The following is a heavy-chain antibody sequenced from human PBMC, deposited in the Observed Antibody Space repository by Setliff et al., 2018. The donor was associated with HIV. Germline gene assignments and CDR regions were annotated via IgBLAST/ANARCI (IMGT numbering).Heavy chain of an antibody. D-gene: IGHD3-22*01. V-gene: IGHV4-4*09. CDR2: IYSSGST. Sequence: SETLSLTCTVSGGSISGYYWSWIRQSPGKGLEWIGYIYSSGSTNFNPSLKSRVTLSIDTSKNQFSLNLTSMTAAYTAVYFCVRHGYYYDFIDIWGQGTVVTVSS. CDR1: GGSISGYY. J-gene: IGHJ3*02. CDR3: VRHGYYYDFIDI.